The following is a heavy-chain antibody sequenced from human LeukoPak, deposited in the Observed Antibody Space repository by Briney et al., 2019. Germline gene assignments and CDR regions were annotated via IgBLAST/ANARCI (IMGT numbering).Heavy chain of an antibody. CDR1: GYTFTGYY. Sequence: ASVKVSCKASGYTFTGYYIHWVRQAPGQGLEWVACVNPNSGDTHYAQKFQGRVTMTRDTSIRTASMDLSRLRSDDTAVYYCARAPKNDAYDIWGRGTMVTVSS. V-gene: IGHV1-2*02. CDR3: ARAPKNDAYDI. J-gene: IGHJ3*02. CDR2: VNPNSGDT.